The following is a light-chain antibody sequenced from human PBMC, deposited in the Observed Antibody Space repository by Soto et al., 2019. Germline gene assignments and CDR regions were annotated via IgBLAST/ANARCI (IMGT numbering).Light chain of an antibody. CDR1: SSDVGGYNY. Sequence: QSAPTQPASVSGSPGQSITISCTGTSSDVGGYNYVSWYQQHPGKAPKLMIYEVSNRPSGVSNRFSGSKSGNTASLTISGLQAEDEADYYCSSYTSSSTSFGTGTKVTV. J-gene: IGLJ1*01. CDR2: EVS. CDR3: SSYTSSSTS. V-gene: IGLV2-14*01.